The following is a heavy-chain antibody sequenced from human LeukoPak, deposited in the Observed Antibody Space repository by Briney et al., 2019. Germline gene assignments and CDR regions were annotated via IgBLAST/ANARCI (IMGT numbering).Heavy chain of an antibody. CDR2: IIAIFGTA. Sequence: ASVKVSCKASGGTFSSYAISWVRQAPGQGLEWMGGIIAIFGTANYAQKFQGRVTITTDESTSTAYMELSSLRSEDTAVYYCATVNQAYYDSSGISPPFDYWGQGTLVTVSS. CDR1: GGTFSSYA. D-gene: IGHD3-22*01. V-gene: IGHV1-69*05. CDR3: ATVNQAYYDSSGISPPFDY. J-gene: IGHJ4*02.